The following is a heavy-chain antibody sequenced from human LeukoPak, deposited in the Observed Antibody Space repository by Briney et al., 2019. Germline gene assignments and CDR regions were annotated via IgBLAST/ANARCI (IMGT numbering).Heavy chain of an antibody. CDR3: AARFVGGSVY. CDR1: GFTFTSSA. V-gene: IGHV1-58*01. D-gene: IGHD3-10*01. J-gene: IGHJ4*02. CDR2: IVVGSGNT. Sequence: GTSVKVSCKASGFTFTSSAAQWVRQARGQRLEWIGWIVVGSGNTNYAPKFHERVTITRDMSTSTAYMELSSLRSEDTAVYYCAARFVGGSVYWGQGTLVTVSS.